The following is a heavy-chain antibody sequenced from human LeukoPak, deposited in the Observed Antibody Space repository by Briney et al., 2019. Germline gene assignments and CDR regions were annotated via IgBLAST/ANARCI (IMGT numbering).Heavy chain of an antibody. D-gene: IGHD3-22*01. CDR1: GFTFSSYA. Sequence: PGGSLRLSCAASGFTFSSYAMSWVRQAPGKGLEWVSAISGSGGSTYYADSVKGRFTISRDNSKNTLYLQMNSLRAEDTAVYYCAKASLYYYDSSGYYYERGRAFDYWGQGTLVTVSS. J-gene: IGHJ4*02. CDR3: AKASLYYYDSSGYYYERGRAFDY. CDR2: ISGSGGST. V-gene: IGHV3-23*01.